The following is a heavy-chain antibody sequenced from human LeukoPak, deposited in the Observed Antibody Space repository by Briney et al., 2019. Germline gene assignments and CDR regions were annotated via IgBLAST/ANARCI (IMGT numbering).Heavy chain of an antibody. J-gene: IGHJ4*02. CDR3: ARELLRHDILTGSYFDY. V-gene: IGHV4-59*01. Sequence: PSETLSLTCTVSAGSISGFFWSWIRQPPGKGLEWIGYIYYSGSTNYNPSLKSRVTISVDTTKNQFSLKLSSVTAADTAVYSCARELLRHDILTGSYFDYWGQGTLVTVSS. CDR2: IYYSGST. D-gene: IGHD3-9*01. CDR1: AGSISGFF.